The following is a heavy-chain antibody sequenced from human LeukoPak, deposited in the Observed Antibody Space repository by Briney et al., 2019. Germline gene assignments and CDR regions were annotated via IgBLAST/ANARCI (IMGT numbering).Heavy chain of an antibody. D-gene: IGHD1-26*01. CDR2: IYPGDSDT. J-gene: IGHJ4*02. V-gene: IGHV5-51*01. Sequence: GESLKISCKGSGYSLTSYWIGWVRQMPGKGLEWMGIIYPGDSDTRYSPSFQGQVTISADKSISTAYLQWSSLKASDTAMYYCARSRSGSYYNTLFDYWGQGTLVTVSS. CDR1: GYSLTSYW. CDR3: ARSRSGSYYNTLFDY.